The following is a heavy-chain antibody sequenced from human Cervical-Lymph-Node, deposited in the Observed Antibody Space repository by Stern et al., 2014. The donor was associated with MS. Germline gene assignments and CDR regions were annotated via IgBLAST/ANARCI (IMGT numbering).Heavy chain of an antibody. CDR1: GYTFTNNW. J-gene: IGHJ6*02. V-gene: IGHV5-51*01. CDR2: IYPDDSDI. Sequence: EVQLVESGAEVKKPGESLKISCKGSGYTFTNNWIAWVRQMPGKGLEWMGIIYPDDSDISYSPSLQGQGTISADKSISTAYLQWSSLKAADSAVYYCARHPPRRKWDDPNYGMDVWGQGTTVTVSS. D-gene: IGHD1-1*01. CDR3: ARHPPRRKWDDPNYGMDV.